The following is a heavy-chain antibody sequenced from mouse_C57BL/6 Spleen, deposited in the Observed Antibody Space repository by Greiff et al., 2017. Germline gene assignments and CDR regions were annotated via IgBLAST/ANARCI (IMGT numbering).Heavy chain of an antibody. CDR3: ARDGPFYYGSSYWYFDV. CDR2: ISYDGSN. V-gene: IGHV3-6*01. D-gene: IGHD1-1*01. J-gene: IGHJ1*03. CDR1: GYSITSGYY. Sequence: VQLKESGPGLVKPSQSLSLTCSVTGYSITSGYYWNWIRQFPGNKLEWMGYISYDGSNNYNPSLKNRISITRDTSKNQFFLKLNSVTTEDTATYYCARDGPFYYGSSYWYFDVWGTGATVTVSS.